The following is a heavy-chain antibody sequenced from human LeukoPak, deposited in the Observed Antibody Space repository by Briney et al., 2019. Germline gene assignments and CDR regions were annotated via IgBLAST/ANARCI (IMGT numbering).Heavy chain of an antibody. J-gene: IGHJ4*02. V-gene: IGHV3-30*02. CDR1: GFTFSSYG. D-gene: IGHD2-15*01. Sequence: PGGSLRLSCAASGFTFSSYGMHWVRQAPGKGLEWVAFIRYDGSNKYYADSVKGRFTISRDNSKNTLYLQMNSLRAEDTAVYYCAKDLRVDQHYFDYWGQGTLVTVSS. CDR3: AKDLRVDQHYFDY. CDR2: IRYDGSNK.